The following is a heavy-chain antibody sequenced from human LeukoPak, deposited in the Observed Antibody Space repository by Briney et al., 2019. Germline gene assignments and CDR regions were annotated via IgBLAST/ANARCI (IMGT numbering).Heavy chain of an antibody. CDR1: GGSISSYY. CDR3: ARRNVLTEGEAFDI. V-gene: IGHV4-59*08. J-gene: IGHJ3*02. Sequence: SETLSLTCTVSGGSISSYYWSWIRQPPGEGLEWIGYIYDSRSTNYNPSLNSRVTISADASKNQFSLKLNSVTAADTAVYYCARRNVLTEGEAFDIWGQGTMVTVSS. CDR2: IYDSRST. D-gene: IGHD3-9*01.